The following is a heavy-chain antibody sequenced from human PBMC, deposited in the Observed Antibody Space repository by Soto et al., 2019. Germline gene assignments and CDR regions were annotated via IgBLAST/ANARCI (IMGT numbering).Heavy chain of an antibody. CDR1: GGSISSGDYY. Sequence: QVQLQESGPGLVKPSQTLSLTCTVSGGSISSGDYYWSWIRQPPGKGLEWIGYIYYSGSTYYNPSLKSRVTISVDTSKHQFSLKLSSVTAADTAVYYCARVSGRWLQLGANWFDPWGQGTLVTVSS. CDR2: IYYSGST. D-gene: IGHD5-12*01. V-gene: IGHV4-30-4*01. J-gene: IGHJ5*02. CDR3: ARVSGRWLQLGANWFDP.